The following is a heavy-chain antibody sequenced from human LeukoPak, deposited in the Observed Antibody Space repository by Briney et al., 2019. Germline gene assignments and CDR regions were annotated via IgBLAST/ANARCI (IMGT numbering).Heavy chain of an antibody. CDR3: ARTDESVWSGNYGY. J-gene: IGHJ4*02. Sequence: PSETLSLTCTVSGGSISSYYWSWIRQPPGKGLEWIGYIYYSGSTNYNPSLKSRVTISVDTSKNQFSLKLSSVTAADTAVYYCARTDESVWSGNYGYWGQGTLVTVSS. V-gene: IGHV4-59*01. D-gene: IGHD3-3*01. CDR1: GGSISSYY. CDR2: IYYSGST.